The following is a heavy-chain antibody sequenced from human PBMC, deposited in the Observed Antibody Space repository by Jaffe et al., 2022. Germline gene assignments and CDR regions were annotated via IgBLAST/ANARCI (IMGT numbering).Heavy chain of an antibody. D-gene: IGHD2-2*01. J-gene: IGHJ6*03. CDR3: ARTVQKGYCSSASCFRNYYYYMDV. Sequence: QVQLQESGPGLVKPSGTLSLTCAVSGGSISSNNWWSWIRQPPGKGLEWIGEIYHSGSANYNPSLKSRVTISLDKSKNQFSLKLNSVTAADTAVYYCARTVQKGYCSSASCFRNYYYYMDVWGKGTTVTVSS. V-gene: IGHV4-4*02. CDR1: GGSISSNNW. CDR2: IYHSGSA.